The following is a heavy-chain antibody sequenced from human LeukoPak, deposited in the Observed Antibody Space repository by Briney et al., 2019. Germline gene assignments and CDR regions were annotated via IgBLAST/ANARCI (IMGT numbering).Heavy chain of an antibody. CDR2: IYNTGSS. Sequence: SETLSPTCTVSGGSVSSDSWNWIRQPPGKGLEWIGYIYNTGSSNHNPSLKNRVTISFDKSKSQLSLNLSSVTAADTAIYYCARHGRMNLVRGAFWYFDLWGRGTLDTVSS. J-gene: IGHJ2*01. V-gene: IGHV4-59*08. CDR3: ARHGRMNLVRGAFWYFDL. D-gene: IGHD3-10*01. CDR1: GGSVSSDS.